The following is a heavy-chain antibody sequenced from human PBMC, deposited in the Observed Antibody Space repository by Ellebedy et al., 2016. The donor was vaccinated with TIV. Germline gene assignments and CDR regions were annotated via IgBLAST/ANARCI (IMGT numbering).Heavy chain of an antibody. CDR3: AYRFGPMAFDY. CDR1: GSSFSTTGEG. Sequence: SGPTLVXPTQTLTLTCTFAGSSFSTTGEGVGWIRQPPGKALEWLALVFWDGDKTYSQSLKNRLTITEGTSKNQVVLTMTNMDPVDTATYYCAYRFGPMAFDYWGQGILVTVSS. CDR2: VFWDGDK. J-gene: IGHJ4*02. D-gene: IGHD5-24*01. V-gene: IGHV2-5*02.